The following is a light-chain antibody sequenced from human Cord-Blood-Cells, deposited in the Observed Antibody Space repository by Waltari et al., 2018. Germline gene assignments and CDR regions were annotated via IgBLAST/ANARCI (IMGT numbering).Light chain of an antibody. Sequence: QSALTQPASVPGSPGQSITISCTGTRSDVGSYNLVSWYQQHPSKAPKLMIYEGSKRPAGVSNRFAGSKSGNTASLTISGLQAEDEADYYCCSYAGSSWVFGGGTKLTVL. J-gene: IGLJ3*02. CDR2: EGS. CDR3: CSYAGSSWV. CDR1: RSDVGSYNL. V-gene: IGLV2-23*01.